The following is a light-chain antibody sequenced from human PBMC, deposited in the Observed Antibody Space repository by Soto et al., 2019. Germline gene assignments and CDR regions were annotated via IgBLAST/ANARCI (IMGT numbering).Light chain of an antibody. Sequence: DIQMTQSPSSLSASVGDRVTITCRASQSMNHYLNWYQQKPGKAPKILIYAASDLQSGVPSRFSGSGSGTDFSLNISSLQPEDFATYYCQQSYSIPLTFGGGTKVEIK. CDR2: AAS. CDR3: QQSYSIPLT. V-gene: IGKV1-39*01. CDR1: QSMNHY. J-gene: IGKJ4*01.